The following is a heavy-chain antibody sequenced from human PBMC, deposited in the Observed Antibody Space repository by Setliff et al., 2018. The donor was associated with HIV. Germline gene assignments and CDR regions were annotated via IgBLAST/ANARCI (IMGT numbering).Heavy chain of an antibody. V-gene: IGHV4-4*07. D-gene: IGHD5-12*01. CDR3: ARQPLYNDYDWRSYYFDY. J-gene: IGHJ4*02. Sequence: ETLSLTCTVSGGSISSHCWTWIRQPAGKGLQWIGRIHTSGNTNYNPSLNSRFTISVDTSKNQFSLKLRSVTAADTAVYYCARQPLYNDYDWRSYYFDYWGQGSLVTVSS. CDR1: GGSISSHC. CDR2: IHTSGNT.